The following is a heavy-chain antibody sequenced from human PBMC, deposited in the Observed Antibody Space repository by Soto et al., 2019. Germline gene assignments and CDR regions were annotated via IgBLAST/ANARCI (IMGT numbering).Heavy chain of an antibody. V-gene: IGHV1-18*01. CDR3: ARGRYGDY. CDR1: GYGFTTYG. D-gene: IGHD1-1*01. J-gene: IGHJ4*02. Sequence: QVHLVQSGAEVKKPGASVKVSCKGSGYGFTTYGITWVRQAPGQGLEWMAWISPHNGNTNYAQKLQGRGTVTRDTSTSTAYMELRSLRSDDTAVYDCARGRYGDYWGQGALVTVSS. CDR2: ISPHNGNT.